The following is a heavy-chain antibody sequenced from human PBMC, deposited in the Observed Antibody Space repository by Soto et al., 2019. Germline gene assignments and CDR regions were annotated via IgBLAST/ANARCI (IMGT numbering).Heavy chain of an antibody. CDR2: INHSGST. J-gene: IGHJ4*02. CDR1: GGSFSGYY. CDR3: ARGHYYDSSRTYYFDY. V-gene: IGHV4-34*01. Sequence: SETLSLTCAVYGGSFSGYYWSWIRQPPGKGLEWIGEINHSGSTNYNPSLESRVTISVDTSKNQFSLKLSSVTAADTAVYYCARGHYYDSSRTYYFDYWGQGTLVTVSS. D-gene: IGHD3-22*01.